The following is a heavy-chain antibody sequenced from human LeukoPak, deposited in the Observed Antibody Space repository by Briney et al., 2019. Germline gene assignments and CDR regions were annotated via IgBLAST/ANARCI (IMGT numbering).Heavy chain of an antibody. D-gene: IGHD1-26*01. Sequence: GGSLRLSCAASGFTFSSYGMHRVRQAPGKGLEWVAFIRYDGSNKYYADSVKGRFTISRDNSKNTLYLQMNSLRAEDTAVYYCAKPSYSGSYYADYWGQGTLVTVSS. CDR3: AKPSYSGSYYADY. J-gene: IGHJ4*02. CDR2: IRYDGSNK. V-gene: IGHV3-30*02. CDR1: GFTFSSYG.